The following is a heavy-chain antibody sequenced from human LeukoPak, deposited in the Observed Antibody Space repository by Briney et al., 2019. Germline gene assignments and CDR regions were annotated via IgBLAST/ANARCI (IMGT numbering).Heavy chain of an antibody. CDR2: INPDGRDT. Sequence: GGSLRLSCVASGFTFNRCWMNWVRQAPGKGLEWVAHINPDGRDTYYVDSVKGRFTISRDNAQNSMYLQMNSLRVEDTAVYYCTSWGDTTAEYFQRWGQGALVTVSS. V-gene: IGHV3-7*01. CDR3: TSWGDTTAEYFQR. D-gene: IGHD2-21*02. CDR1: GFTFNRCW. J-gene: IGHJ1*01.